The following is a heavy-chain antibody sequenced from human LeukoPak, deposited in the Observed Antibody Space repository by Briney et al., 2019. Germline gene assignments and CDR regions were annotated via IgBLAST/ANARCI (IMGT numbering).Heavy chain of an antibody. CDR1: GFTFSSYS. D-gene: IGHD3-10*01. V-gene: IGHV3-21*01. Sequence: AGSLRLSCAASGFTFSSYSMNWVRQAPGKGLEWVSSISSSNSYIYYADSVKGRFTISRDNAKNSLYLQMNSLRAEDTAVYYCARARVFTMVRGAIISDAFDIWGQGTMVTVSS. J-gene: IGHJ3*02. CDR3: ARARVFTMVRGAIISDAFDI. CDR2: ISSSNSYI.